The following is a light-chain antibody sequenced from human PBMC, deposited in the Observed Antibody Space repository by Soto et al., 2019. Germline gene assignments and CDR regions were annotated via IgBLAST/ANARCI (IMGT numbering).Light chain of an antibody. Sequence: QSVLTQPPSASGTPGQRVTISCSGSSSNIGSNTVNWYQQLPGTAPKLLIYSNNQRPSGVPDRFSGSKSGTSASLAISGLQSEDEADCYCAAWDDSLNGLFGGGTKLTVL. CDR3: AAWDDSLNGL. V-gene: IGLV1-44*01. CDR1: SSNIGSNT. J-gene: IGLJ2*01. CDR2: SNN.